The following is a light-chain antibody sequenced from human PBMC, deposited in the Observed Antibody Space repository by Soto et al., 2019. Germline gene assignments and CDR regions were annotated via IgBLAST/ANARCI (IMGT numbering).Light chain of an antibody. J-gene: IGKJ5*01. CDR2: GAS. Sequence: EIVMTQSPATLSVSPGERATLSCRASQSVSGNLAWYQQKPGQAPRLLIYGASTRDTGIPARFSGSGYGTEFTLTISSLQSEDFPVYYCQQHNNWPITFGQGTRLEIK. CDR3: QQHNNWPIT. V-gene: IGKV3-15*01. CDR1: QSVSGN.